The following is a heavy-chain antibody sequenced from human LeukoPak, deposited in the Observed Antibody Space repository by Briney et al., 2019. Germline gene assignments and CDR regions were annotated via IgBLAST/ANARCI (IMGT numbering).Heavy chain of an antibody. CDR3: ATPTAGTWHFDY. CDR1: GFTFSSYS. CDR2: ISSSSSYI. V-gene: IGHV3-21*04. D-gene: IGHD6-13*01. J-gene: IGHJ4*02. Sequence: GGSLRLSCAASGFTFSSYSMNWVRQAPGKGLEWVSSISSSSSYIYYADSVKGRFTISRDNAKNSLYLQMNSLRAEDTAVYYCATPTAGTWHFDYWGQGTLVTVSS.